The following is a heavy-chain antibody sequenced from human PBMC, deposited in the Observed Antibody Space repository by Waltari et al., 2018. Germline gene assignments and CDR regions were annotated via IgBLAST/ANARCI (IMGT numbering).Heavy chain of an antibody. J-gene: IGHJ4*02. CDR1: GYSFLSFW. CDR3: ARAYTDYTTDN. Sequence: EVQLVQSGAEVKQPGESLKISCKGSGYSFLSFWISWVRQTPGKGLEWMGRLEPGDSYTNYNPSFQGHVTISADKSISTVYLQLSSLEASDSGIYYCARAYTDYTTDNWGQGTRVTVSS. CDR2: LEPGDSYT. V-gene: IGHV5-10-1*03. D-gene: IGHD4-4*01.